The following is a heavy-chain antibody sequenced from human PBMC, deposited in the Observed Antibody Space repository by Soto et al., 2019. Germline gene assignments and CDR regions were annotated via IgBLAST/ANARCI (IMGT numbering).Heavy chain of an antibody. J-gene: IGHJ4*02. CDR1: EYIIKNYC. CDR2: IFPDDSDT. CDR3: FRGGVTSRTFDY. Sequence: GESLKSSCKASEYIIKNYCIGWVHQMPWQGLEWMGIIFPDDSDTRYSPSFQGHVTISVDKSISTAYVQWSSLKASDSAIYYCFRGGVTSRTFDYWGQGTLVTVSS. D-gene: IGHD3-16*01. V-gene: IGHV5-51*07.